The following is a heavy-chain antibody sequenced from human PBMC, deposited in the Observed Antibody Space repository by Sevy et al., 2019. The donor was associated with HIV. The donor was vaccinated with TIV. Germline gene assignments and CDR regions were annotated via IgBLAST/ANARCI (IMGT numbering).Heavy chain of an antibody. J-gene: IGHJ4*02. D-gene: IGHD3-10*01. CDR2: ISSGCSYI. Sequence: GGSLTLSCAASGFTFSYYNMNWVRQAPGKGLEWVSSISSGCSYIFYLDSVKGRFTISSDNAKDSLFLQMNSVRAEDTAVYCCARNLDYYASGPPDSWGRGTLVTVSS. CDR1: GFTFSYYN. CDR3: ARNLDYYASGPPDS. V-gene: IGHV3-21*01.